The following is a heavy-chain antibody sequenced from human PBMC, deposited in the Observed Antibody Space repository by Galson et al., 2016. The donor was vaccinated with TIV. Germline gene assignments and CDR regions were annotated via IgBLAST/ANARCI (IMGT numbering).Heavy chain of an antibody. CDR2: ISWDGGTT. J-gene: IGHJ4*02. CDR3: AKDQNVQYGALDY. Sequence: SLRLSCAASGFTFDDYAMHWVRQAPGKGLEWVSLISWDGGTTQYADSVKGRFSISRDNNKNSLYLQMNSLRPEDTALYYCAKDQNVQYGALDYWGQGTLVTVSS. D-gene: IGHD1-1*01. V-gene: IGHV3-43D*04. CDR1: GFTFDDYA.